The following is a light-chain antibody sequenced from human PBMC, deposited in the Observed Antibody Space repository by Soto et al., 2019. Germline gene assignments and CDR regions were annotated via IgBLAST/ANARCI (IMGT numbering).Light chain of an antibody. V-gene: IGKV3-15*01. CDR2: ITA. Sequence: EIGMTQSPAILSVSPGERATLSCRASQSVYNNLAWYQQNPGQAPRLLIYITATRASGIPARFSGSGSGTEFTLTISSLQSEDFAVYSCQQYSVWSITFGGGTTVEIK. J-gene: IGKJ4*01. CDR1: QSVYNN. CDR3: QQYSVWSIT.